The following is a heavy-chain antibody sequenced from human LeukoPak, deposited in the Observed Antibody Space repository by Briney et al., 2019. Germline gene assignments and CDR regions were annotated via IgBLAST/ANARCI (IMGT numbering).Heavy chain of an antibody. CDR1: GGSISSYY. CDR3: ARHYSLVCSGTSCFLWFDP. J-gene: IGHJ5*02. CDR2: INYSGST. V-gene: IGHV4-59*01. D-gene: IGHD2-2*01. Sequence: SETLSLTCTVSGGSISSYYWSWIRQPPGKELEWIGYINYSGSTIYNPSLMSRVTISVDTSKDQFSLKLSSVTAADTAVYYCARHYSLVCSGTSCFLWFDPWGQGTLVTVSS.